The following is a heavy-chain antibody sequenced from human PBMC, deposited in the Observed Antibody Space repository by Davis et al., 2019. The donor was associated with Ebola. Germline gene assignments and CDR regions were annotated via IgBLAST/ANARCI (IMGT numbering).Heavy chain of an antibody. V-gene: IGHV3-23*01. CDR1: GFTFNSYA. CDR3: VPGTWI. Sequence: GESLKISCAASGFTFNSYAMSWVRQAPGKGLEWVSSISATGGRTYFADSVKGRFTISRDNAKNSLYLQMNTLRVEDTAIYYCVPGTWIRGQGTLVTVSS. D-gene: IGHD5-18*01. J-gene: IGHJ4*02. CDR2: ISATGGRT.